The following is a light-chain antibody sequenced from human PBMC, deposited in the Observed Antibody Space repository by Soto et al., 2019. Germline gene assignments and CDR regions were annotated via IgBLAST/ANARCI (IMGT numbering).Light chain of an antibody. Sequence: QPVLTQSPSASASLGASVKLTCTLSSGHSSYAIAWHQQQPEKGPRYLMKLNSDGSHSKGAGIPDRFSGSSSGAGRYLTISSLPTEDGADYYCQAWGTGVVFGGGTQLTVL. V-gene: IGLV4-69*01. CDR2: LNSDGSH. CDR1: SGHSSYA. CDR3: QAWGTGVV. J-gene: IGLJ2*01.